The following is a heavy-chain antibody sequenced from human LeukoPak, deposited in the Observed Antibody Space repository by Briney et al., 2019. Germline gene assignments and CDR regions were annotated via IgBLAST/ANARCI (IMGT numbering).Heavy chain of an antibody. V-gene: IGHV3-21*01. Sequence: PGGSLRLSCAASGFTFSSYEMNWVRQAPGKGLEWVSSISSSSSYIYYADSVKGRFTISRDNAKNSLYLQMNSLRAEDTAVYYCAGEGLDAFDIWGQGTMVTVSS. J-gene: IGHJ3*02. D-gene: IGHD5-12*01. CDR3: AGEGLDAFDI. CDR1: GFTFSSYE. CDR2: ISSSSSYI.